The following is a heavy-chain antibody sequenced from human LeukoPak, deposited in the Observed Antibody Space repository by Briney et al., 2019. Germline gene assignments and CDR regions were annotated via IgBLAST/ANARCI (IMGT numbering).Heavy chain of an antibody. V-gene: IGHV1-69*06. D-gene: IGHD4-17*01. CDR2: IIPIFGTA. Sequence: SVKVSCKASGGTFISYAISWVRQAPGQGLEWRGGIIPIFGTANYAQKFQGRVTITADKSTSTAYMELSSLRSEDTAVYYCARNTVTTFYYYYMDVWGKGTTVTVSS. CDR3: ARNTVTTFYYYYMDV. CDR1: GGTFISYA. J-gene: IGHJ6*03.